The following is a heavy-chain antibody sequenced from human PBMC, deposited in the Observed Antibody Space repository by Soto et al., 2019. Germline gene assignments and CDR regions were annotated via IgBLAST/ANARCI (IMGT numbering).Heavy chain of an antibody. Sequence: QVQLQQWGAGLLKPSETLSLTCAVSGASLSDFHWSWIRQPPGKGLEWIGKISHSAPTDYNPSLSGRVTISLDTSKNEFSLKVSSVTAADTAVYYCARGARDFGDFERDDYFDHWGQGSLVTVSS. V-gene: IGHV4-34*02. D-gene: IGHD1-1*01. CDR3: ARGARDFGDFERDDYFDH. J-gene: IGHJ4*02. CDR2: ISHSAPT. CDR1: GASLSDFH.